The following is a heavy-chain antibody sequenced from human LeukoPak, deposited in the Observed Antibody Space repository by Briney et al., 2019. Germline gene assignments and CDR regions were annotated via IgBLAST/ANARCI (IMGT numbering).Heavy chain of an antibody. CDR3: ARVDEGYVHYYYYMDV. D-gene: IGHD5-12*01. V-gene: IGHV1-46*01. J-gene: IGHJ6*03. CDR1: GYTFTSYY. Sequence: ASVKVSCKASGYTFTSYYMHWVRQAPGEGLEWMGIINPTGGSTSYAQKLQGRVTMTTDTSTSTAYMELRSLRSDDTAVYYCARVDEGYVHYYYYMDVWGKGTTVTVSS. CDR2: INPTGGST.